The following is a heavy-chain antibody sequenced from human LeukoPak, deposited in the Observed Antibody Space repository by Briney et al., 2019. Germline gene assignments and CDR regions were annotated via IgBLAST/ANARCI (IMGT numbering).Heavy chain of an antibody. CDR1: GGSISSSSYY. CDR2: IYYSGST. V-gene: IGHV4-39*07. CDR3: GGRGGCSSTSCYNWFDP. J-gene: IGHJ5*02. Sequence: SETLSLTCTVSGGSISSSSYYWGWIRQPPGKGLEWIGSIYYSGSTYYNPSLKSRVTISVDTSKNQFSLKLSSVTAADTAVYYWGGRGGCSSTSCYNWFDPWGQGTLVTVSS. D-gene: IGHD2-2*01.